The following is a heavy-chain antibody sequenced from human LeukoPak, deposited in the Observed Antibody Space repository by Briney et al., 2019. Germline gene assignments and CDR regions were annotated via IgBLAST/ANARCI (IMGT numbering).Heavy chain of an antibody. V-gene: IGHV3-21*01. CDR1: GFTFSSYS. Sequence: GGSLRLSCAASGFTFSSYSMNWVRQAPGKGLEWVSSISSSSSYIYYADSVKGRFTISRDNAKNSLYPQMNSLRAEDTAVYYCARDMGGILTGYYPAYFDYWGQGTLVTVSS. D-gene: IGHD3-9*01. CDR2: ISSSSSYI. CDR3: ARDMGGILTGYYPAYFDY. J-gene: IGHJ4*02.